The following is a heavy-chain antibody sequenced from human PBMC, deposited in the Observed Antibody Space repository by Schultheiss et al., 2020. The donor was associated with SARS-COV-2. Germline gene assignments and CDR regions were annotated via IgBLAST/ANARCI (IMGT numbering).Heavy chain of an antibody. CDR2: ISAYNGNT. D-gene: IGHD6-19*01. J-gene: IGHJ4*02. V-gene: IGHV1-18*01. CDR1: GYTFTSYG. CDR3: ARDPGDAVAGNFDY. Sequence: GGSLRLSCKASGYTFTSYGISWVRQAPGQGLEWMGWISAYNGNTNYAQKLQGRVTMTTDTSTSTAYMELRSLRSDDTAVYYCARDPGDAVAGNFDYWGQGTLVTVSS.